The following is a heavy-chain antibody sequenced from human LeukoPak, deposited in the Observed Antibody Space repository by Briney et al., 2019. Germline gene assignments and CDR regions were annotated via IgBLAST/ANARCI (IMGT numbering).Heavy chain of an antibody. D-gene: IGHD2-15*01. CDR2: MNPNSGNT. Sequence: ASVKVSCKASGYTFTSYDINWVRQATGQGLEWMGWMNPNSGNTGYAQKFQGRVTITRNTSISTAYMELSSLRSEDTAVYYCARFAATPPYYQYYYMDVWGKGTTVTISS. V-gene: IGHV1-8*03. CDR1: GYTFTSYD. CDR3: ARFAATPPYYQYYYMDV. J-gene: IGHJ6*03.